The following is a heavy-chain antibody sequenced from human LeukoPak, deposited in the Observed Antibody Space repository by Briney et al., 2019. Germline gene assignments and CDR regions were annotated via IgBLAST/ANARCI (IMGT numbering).Heavy chain of an antibody. CDR1: GDSISSSSYY. V-gene: IGHV4-39*01. CDR3: ARHRRNSNHLTTVTTIDY. D-gene: IGHD4-11*01. CDR2: IYYSGST. Sequence: SETLSLTCTVSGDSISSSSYYWGWIRQPPGKGLEWIGSIYYSGSTYYNPSLKSRVTISVDTSKNQFSLKLTSVTAADTAFYYCARHRRNSNHLTTVTTIDYWGQGALVTVSS. J-gene: IGHJ4*02.